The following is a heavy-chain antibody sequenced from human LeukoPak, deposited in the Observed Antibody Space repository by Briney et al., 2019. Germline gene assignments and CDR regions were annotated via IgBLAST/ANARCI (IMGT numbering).Heavy chain of an antibody. D-gene: IGHD3-22*01. CDR3: AKGEDYYYDSTTYSPPFDY. J-gene: IGHJ4*02. Sequence: PGGSLRLSCEDSGFTFRNHDMHWVRQAPGKGLEWVAVISYDGGEKYYADSVKGRFTVSRDNSRSTLYLHMTTLKTEDTAVYYCAKGEDYYYDSTTYSPPFDYWGQGTLVTVSS. CDR2: ISYDGGEK. CDR1: GFTFRNHD. V-gene: IGHV3-30*18.